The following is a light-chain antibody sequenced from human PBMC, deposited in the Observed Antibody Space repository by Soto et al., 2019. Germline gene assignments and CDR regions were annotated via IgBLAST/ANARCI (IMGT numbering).Light chain of an antibody. Sequence: DIQMTQSPSTLSASVGDRVTITCRASQSISSWLAWYQQKPGKAPKLLIYDAYSLESGVPSRFSGSGSGTEFTLTISSLQPDDVATYYCQQYNSYPWTFGQGTKVEIK. CDR2: DAY. V-gene: IGKV1-5*01. CDR1: QSISSW. CDR3: QQYNSYPWT. J-gene: IGKJ1*01.